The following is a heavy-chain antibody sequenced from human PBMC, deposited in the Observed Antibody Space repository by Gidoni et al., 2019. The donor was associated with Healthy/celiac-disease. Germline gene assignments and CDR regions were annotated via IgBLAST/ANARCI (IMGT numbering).Heavy chain of an antibody. CDR2: ISGSGGST. D-gene: IGHD3-9*01. Sequence: VQLLESGGGLVQPGGSLRLSCAASGFTFSSYAMSWVRQAPGKGLEWVSAISGSGGSTYYADSVKGRFTISRDNSKNTLYLQMNSLRAEDTAVYYCAKGIRGYFDWVGDAFDIWGQGTMVTVSS. J-gene: IGHJ3*02. CDR1: GFTFSSYA. V-gene: IGHV3-23*01. CDR3: AKGIRGYFDWVGDAFDI.